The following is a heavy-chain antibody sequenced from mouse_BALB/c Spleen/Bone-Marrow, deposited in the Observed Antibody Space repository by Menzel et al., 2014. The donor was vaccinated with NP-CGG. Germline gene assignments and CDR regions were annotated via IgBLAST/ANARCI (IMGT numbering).Heavy chain of an antibody. V-gene: IGHV14-3*02. CDR2: IDPANGNT. CDR1: GFNINDTY. CDR3: ANYYYGSRLFAY. J-gene: IGHJ3*01. D-gene: IGHD1-1*01. Sequence: VQLQQSGADLVKPAPSLTFSCTVSGFNINDTYMRWVKQRPEQGLVGFVSIDPANGNTKYDPTFQGRVTITTDTSSNTSYLQLSSLTSEDTAVYYCANYYYGSRLFAYWGQGTLVTVSA.